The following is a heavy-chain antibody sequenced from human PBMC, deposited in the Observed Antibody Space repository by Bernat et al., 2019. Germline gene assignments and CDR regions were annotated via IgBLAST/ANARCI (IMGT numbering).Heavy chain of an antibody. CDR1: GGAFSGYY. V-gene: IGHV4-34*02. CDR2: ISHSGNT. D-gene: IGHD4-11*01. Sequence: QVELQQWGAGLLKPSETLSLTCAVYGGAFSGYYWTWIRQPPGMGLEWVGEISHSGNTNYNPSLKSRVTLSVHTSKNQFSLKLSSVTAADTAVYYCARGVSNYAYFDYWGQGILVTVSS. CDR3: ARGVSNYAYFDY. J-gene: IGHJ4*02.